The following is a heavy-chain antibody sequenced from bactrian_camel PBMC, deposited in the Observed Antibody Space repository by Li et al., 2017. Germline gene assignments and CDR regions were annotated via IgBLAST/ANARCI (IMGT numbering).Heavy chain of an antibody. CDR2: ISKDGST. CDR3: AAGCWGYGGDCRSSGD. D-gene: IGHD3*01. CDR1: EFIPNSD. Sequence: HVQLVESGGGSVQAGGSLRLSCAASEFIPNSDMCCYRTAPENNGELVATISKDGSTYYADSVKGRFTIYQDNAKNTVYLQMNSLKPEDTAVYYCAAGCWGYGGDCRSSGDWGQGTQVTVS. V-gene: IGHV3S53*01. J-gene: IGHJ4*01.